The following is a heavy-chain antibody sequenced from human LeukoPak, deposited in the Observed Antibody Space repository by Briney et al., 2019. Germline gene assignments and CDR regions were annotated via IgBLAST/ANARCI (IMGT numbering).Heavy chain of an antibody. CDR2: INPNSGGT. Sequence: ASVKVSCKASGYTLTGYFMHWVRQAPGQGLEWMGWINPNSGGTNYAQKFQGRVTMTRDTSISTAYMELGSLTSDDTAVYYCARGQCISTTCHQDYWGQGALVTVSS. CDR3: ARGQCISTTCHQDY. CDR1: GYTLTGYF. D-gene: IGHD2-2*01. V-gene: IGHV1-2*02. J-gene: IGHJ4*02.